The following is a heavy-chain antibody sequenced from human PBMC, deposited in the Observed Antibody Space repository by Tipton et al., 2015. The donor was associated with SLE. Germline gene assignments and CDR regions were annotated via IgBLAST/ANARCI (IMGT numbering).Heavy chain of an antibody. CDR1: GGSLTWSYY. D-gene: IGHD5-12*01. V-gene: IGHV4-59*07. CDR2: IYYSGST. Sequence: TLSLTCSVSGGSLTWSYYWSWIRQSPGKGLEWIGYIYYSGSTNYNPSLKSRVTISVDTSKNQFSLKLSSVTAADTAVYYCARGWGYDSLYYYYGMDVWGQGTTVIVSS. CDR3: ARGWGYDSLYYYYGMDV. J-gene: IGHJ6*02.